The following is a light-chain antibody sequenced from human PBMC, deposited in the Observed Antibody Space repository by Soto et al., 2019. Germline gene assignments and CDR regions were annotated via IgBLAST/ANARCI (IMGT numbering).Light chain of an antibody. J-gene: IGKJ1*01. V-gene: IGKV1-5*01. CDR3: QQYNSYRT. CDR1: QGISSW. Sequence: DIPLTQSPSTLSASLLDRVSIXCRARQGISSWLAWYQQKPGKAPKLLIYDASSLESGVPSRFSGSGSGTEFTLTISSLQPDDFATYYCQQYNSYRTFGQGTKVDIK. CDR2: DAS.